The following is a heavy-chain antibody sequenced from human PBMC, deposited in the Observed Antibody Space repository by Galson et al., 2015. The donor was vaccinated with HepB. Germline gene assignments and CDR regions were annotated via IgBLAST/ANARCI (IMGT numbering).Heavy chain of an antibody. Sequence: SLRLSCAASGFTLGGYTMHWVRQAPGKGLQWVAIISHDGTNKDYADLAKGRFTISRDTSYNTLFLQMNSLTGEDTALYYCVRGRQLDFWGQGTLVTVSP. CDR1: GFTLGGYT. CDR3: VRGRQLDF. V-gene: IGHV3-30*01. J-gene: IGHJ4*02. CDR2: ISHDGTNK. D-gene: IGHD6-6*01.